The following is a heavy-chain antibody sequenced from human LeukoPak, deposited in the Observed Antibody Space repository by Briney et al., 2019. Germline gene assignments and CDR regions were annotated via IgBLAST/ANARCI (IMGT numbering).Heavy chain of an antibody. Sequence: PSETLSLTCTVSGGSISSYYWSWLRQPAGKGLEWIGRIYTSGSTNYNPSLKSRVTMSVDTSKNQFSLKLSSVTAADTAVYYCARAVGSGSFQTYYYYMDVWGKGTTVTISS. V-gene: IGHV4-4*07. CDR3: ARAVGSGSFQTYYYYMDV. CDR2: IYTSGST. CDR1: GGSISSYY. D-gene: IGHD3-10*01. J-gene: IGHJ6*03.